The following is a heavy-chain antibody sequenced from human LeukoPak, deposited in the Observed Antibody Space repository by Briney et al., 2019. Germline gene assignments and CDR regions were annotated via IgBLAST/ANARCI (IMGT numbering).Heavy chain of an antibody. D-gene: IGHD5-12*01. J-gene: IGHJ3*02. V-gene: IGHV4-59*08. CDR3: ARHTRPGYSGYENAFGI. CDR2: IYYSGST. Sequence: SETLSLTCTVSGGSISSYYWSWIRQPPGKGLEWIGYIYYSGSTNYNPSLKSRVTISVDTSNNQFSLKLSSVTAADTAVYYCARHTRPGYSGYENAFGIWGQGTMVTVSS. CDR1: GGSISSYY.